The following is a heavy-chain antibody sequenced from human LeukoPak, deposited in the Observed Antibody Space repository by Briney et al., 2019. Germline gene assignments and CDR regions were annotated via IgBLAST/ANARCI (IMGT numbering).Heavy chain of an antibody. CDR3: ARSRSGYYEDY. J-gene: IGHJ4*02. D-gene: IGHD3-22*01. CDR1: GFTFSSYA. CDR2: IKEDGSEK. Sequence: PGRSLRLSCAASGFTFSSYAMHWVRQAPGKGLEWVANIKEDGSEKYYVDSVKGRFTISRDNAKNSLSLQVNSLSAEDTAVYYCARSRSGYYEDYWGQGTLVTVSS. V-gene: IGHV3-7*01.